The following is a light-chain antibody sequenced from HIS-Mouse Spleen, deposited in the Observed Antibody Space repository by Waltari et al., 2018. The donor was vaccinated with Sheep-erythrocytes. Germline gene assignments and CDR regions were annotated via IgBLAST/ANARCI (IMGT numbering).Light chain of an antibody. CDR1: SSDVGGYNH. CDR3: CSYAGSYTFWV. J-gene: IGLJ3*02. V-gene: IGLV2-11*01. Sequence: QSALTQPRSVSGSPGQSVTISCTRTSSDVGGYNHVSWYHQHPGKAPKLMIYDVSKRPSGVPDRFSGSKSGNTASLTISGLQAEDEADYYCCSYAGSYTFWVFGGGTKLTVL. CDR2: DVS.